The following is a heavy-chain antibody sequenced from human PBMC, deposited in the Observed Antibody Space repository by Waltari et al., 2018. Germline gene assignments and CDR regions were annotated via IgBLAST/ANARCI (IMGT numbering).Heavy chain of an antibody. CDR2: ISSSSSYI. D-gene: IGHD5-18*01. V-gene: IGHV3-21*01. CDR3: AREDVSRLPDY. J-gene: IGHJ4*02. CDR1: GFTFSRYS. Sequence: EVQLVESGGGLVKPGGSLRLSWAASGFTFSRYSMNWVRQAPGKGLEWVSSISSSSSYIYYADSVKGRFTISRDNAKNSLYLQMNSLRAEDTAVYYCAREDVSRLPDYWGQGTLVTVSS.